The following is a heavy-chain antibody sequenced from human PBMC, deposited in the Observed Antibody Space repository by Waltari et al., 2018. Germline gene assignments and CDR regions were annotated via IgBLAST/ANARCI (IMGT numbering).Heavy chain of an antibody. D-gene: IGHD2-2*01. J-gene: IGHJ6*02. CDR2: ISWNSGSI. CDR3: AKDIGGGGCSSTSCLYGMDV. Sequence: EVQLVESGGGLVQPGRSLRLSCAASGFTFDDYAMHWVRQAPGQGRGWVSGISWNSGSIGYADSVKGRFTISRDNAKNSLYLQMNSLRAEDMALYYCAKDIGGGGCSSTSCLYGMDVWGQGTTVTVSS. CDR1: GFTFDDYA. V-gene: IGHV3-9*03.